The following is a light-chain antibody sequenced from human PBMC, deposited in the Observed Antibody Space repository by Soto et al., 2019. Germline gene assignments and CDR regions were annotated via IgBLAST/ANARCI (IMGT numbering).Light chain of an antibody. CDR3: CSFAGRYSYV. Sequence: QSALTQPASVSGSPGQSITISCTGTSSDVGGYNYVSWYQQHPGKAPKLMIYEVSNRPSGVPDRFSGSKSGNTASLTISGLQAEDEADYYCCSFAGRYSYVFGTGTKVTVL. J-gene: IGLJ1*01. CDR2: EVS. V-gene: IGLV2-11*01. CDR1: SSDVGGYNY.